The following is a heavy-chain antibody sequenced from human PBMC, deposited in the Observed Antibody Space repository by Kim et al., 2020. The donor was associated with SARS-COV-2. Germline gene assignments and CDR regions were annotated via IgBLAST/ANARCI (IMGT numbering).Heavy chain of an antibody. CDR2: ISSSSSYI. Sequence: GGSLRLSCAASGFTFSSYSMNWVRQAPGKGLEWVSSISSSSSYIYYADSVKGRFTISRDNAKNSLYLQMNSLRAEDTAVYYCARVMAAADPLYDYWGQGTLVTVSS. CDR1: GFTFSSYS. J-gene: IGHJ4*02. V-gene: IGHV3-21*01. D-gene: IGHD6-13*01. CDR3: ARVMAAADPLYDY.